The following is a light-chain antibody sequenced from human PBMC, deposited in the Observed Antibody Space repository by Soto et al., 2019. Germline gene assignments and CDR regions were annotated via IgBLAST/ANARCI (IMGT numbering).Light chain of an antibody. J-gene: IGKJ5*01. Sequence: EIVLTQSPATLSFSPGERVTLSFSSSQSVSNSLAWYQQKPGQPPRLLIYDVSNRATGIPARFSGSGSGTDFTLTITSLEPEDFAVYFCHQRYNWPRVTFGQGTRLEIK. V-gene: IGKV3-11*01. CDR2: DVS. CDR1: QSVSNS. CDR3: HQRYNWPRVT.